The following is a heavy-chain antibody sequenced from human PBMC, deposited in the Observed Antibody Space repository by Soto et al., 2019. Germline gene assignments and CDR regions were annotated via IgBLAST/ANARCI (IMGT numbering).Heavy chain of an antibody. V-gene: IGHV3-30*18. CDR1: GFSFTTYV. J-gene: IGHJ3*02. CDR3: AKGLLAIVGTTLPRDAFNI. D-gene: IGHD1-26*01. CDR2: ISRDGSYK. Sequence: RLSCADSGFSFTTYVMHWVRQAPGKGLEWVAVISRDGSYKYYGDAVKGRFTISRDTSKNAVYLEMNSLRPEDTAVYYCAKGLLAIVGTTLPRDAFNIWGQGTMVTVSS.